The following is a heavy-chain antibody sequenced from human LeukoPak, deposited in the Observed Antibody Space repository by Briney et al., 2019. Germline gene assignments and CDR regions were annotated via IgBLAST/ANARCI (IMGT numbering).Heavy chain of an antibody. D-gene: IGHD6-19*01. CDR1: GFTFSSHW. CDR2: IKQDGSEK. V-gene: IGHV3-7*01. Sequence: GGSLRLSCAASGFTFSSHWMSWVRQAPGKGLEWVANIKQDGSEKYYVDSVKGRFTISRDNAKNSLYLQMNSLRAEDTAAYYCARGIAVAGFYYNYYMDVWGKGTTVTVSS. CDR3: ARGIAVAGFYYNYYMDV. J-gene: IGHJ6*03.